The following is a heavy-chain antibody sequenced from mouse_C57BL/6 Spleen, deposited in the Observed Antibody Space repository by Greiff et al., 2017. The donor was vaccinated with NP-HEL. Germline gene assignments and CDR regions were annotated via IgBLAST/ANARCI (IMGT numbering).Heavy chain of an antibody. CDR3: ARRGYYAMDY. J-gene: IGHJ4*01. CDR2: IDPSDSYT. V-gene: IGHV1-50*01. Sequence: VQLQQPGAELVKPGASVKLSCKASGYTFTSYWMQWVKQRPGQGLEWIGEIDPSDSYTNYNQQFKGKATVTVDTSSSTAYMQLSSLRSEDSAVYYCARRGYYAMDYWGQGTSVTVSS. CDR1: GYTFTSYW.